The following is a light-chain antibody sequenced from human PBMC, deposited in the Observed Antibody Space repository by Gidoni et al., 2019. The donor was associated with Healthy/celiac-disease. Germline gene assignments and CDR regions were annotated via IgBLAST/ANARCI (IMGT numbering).Light chain of an antibody. CDR3: SSYTSSSTI. V-gene: IGLV2-14*01. J-gene: IGLJ2*01. CDR1: SSDVGGYNY. Sequence: QSALTQPASVSGSPGQSITISCTGTSSDVGGYNYVSWYQQHPGHAPKLMIYEVSNRPSGVSNRFSGSKSGNTASLTISGLQAEDEADYYCSSYTSSSTIFGGGTKLTVL. CDR2: EVS.